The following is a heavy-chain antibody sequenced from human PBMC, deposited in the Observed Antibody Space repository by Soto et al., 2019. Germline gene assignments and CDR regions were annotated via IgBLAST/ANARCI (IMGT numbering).Heavy chain of an antibody. J-gene: IGHJ6*04. CDR2: ISSNGGSI. Sequence: PGGSLRLSCAASGFTFSSYAMHWVRQAPGKGLEYVSAISSNGGSIYYGNSVKGRFTISRDNSKNTLYLQMGSLRAEDMAVYYSARLHNYHYARDVWAKGTRGTVSS. V-gene: IGHV3-64*01. CDR1: GFTFSSYA. D-gene: IGHD4-4*01. CDR3: ARLHNYHYARDV.